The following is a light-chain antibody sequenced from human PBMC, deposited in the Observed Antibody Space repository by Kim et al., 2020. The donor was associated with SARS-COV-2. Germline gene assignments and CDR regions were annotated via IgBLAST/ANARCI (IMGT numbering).Light chain of an antibody. J-gene: IGKJ1*01. V-gene: IGKV3-20*01. Sequence: SPGERATRSCGASQSVSNSYLAWYQQRPGQAPRLLIYGASSRATGIPDRFSDSGSGTDFTLTISRLEPEDFAVFYCQQYGGSPRTFGQGTKVDIK. CDR1: QSVSNSY. CDR3: QQYGGSPRT. CDR2: GAS.